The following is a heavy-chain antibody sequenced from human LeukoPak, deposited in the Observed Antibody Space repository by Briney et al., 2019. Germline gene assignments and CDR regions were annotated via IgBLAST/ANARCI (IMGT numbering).Heavy chain of an antibody. CDR3: ASSTAVTTHSFDF. D-gene: IGHD4-17*01. V-gene: IGHV5-51*01. Sequence: PSFQGQVTISADKSIKTAYLQWSSLKASDAAMYYCASSTAVTTHSFDFWGQGTLVTVSS. J-gene: IGHJ4*02.